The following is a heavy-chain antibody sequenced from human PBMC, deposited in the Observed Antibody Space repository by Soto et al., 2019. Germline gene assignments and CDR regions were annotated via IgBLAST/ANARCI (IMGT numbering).Heavy chain of an antibody. CDR3: ASGYGGNSFGVYFEY. D-gene: IGHD4-17*01. CDR1: GFTFSDYY. V-gene: IGHV3-11*01. Sequence: QVQLVESGGGLVKPGGSLRLSCSASGFTFSDYYMSWIRQAPGKGLEWGSYIRSSGNTIYYADSVKGRFTISRDNAKNSLYLQLNGLRAEDTALYYCASGYGGNSFGVYFEYWGQGTLVTVSS. J-gene: IGHJ4*02. CDR2: IRSSGNTI.